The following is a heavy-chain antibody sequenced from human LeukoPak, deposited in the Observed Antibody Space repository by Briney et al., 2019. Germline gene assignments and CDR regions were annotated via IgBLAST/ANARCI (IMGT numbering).Heavy chain of an antibody. D-gene: IGHD6-13*01. CDR2: INWSNITV. V-gene: IGHV3-9*01. J-gene: IGHJ4*02. Sequence: PGGSLRLSCVISGFRFDNFAMHWVRQAPGKGLEWVAGINWSNITVVYADAVKGRFTISRDNSKNSLYLLLNDLRAEDTAFYFCAKVSNGGVSSAGILDHWGPGTLVSVSP. CDR3: AKVSNGGVSSAGILDH. CDR1: GFRFDNFA.